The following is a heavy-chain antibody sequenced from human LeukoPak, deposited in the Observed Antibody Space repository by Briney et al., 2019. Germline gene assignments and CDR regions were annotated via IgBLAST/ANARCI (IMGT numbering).Heavy chain of an antibody. J-gene: IGHJ4*02. D-gene: IGHD2-15*01. CDR1: GYTFNNYW. CDR2: LYPDGSAT. Sequence: GESLKISCKASGYTFNNYWIGWVRQMPGRGLEWMGMLYPDGSATTYHPSFEGRVTISADKSVTTAYLEWNSLKASDTALYYCARTVAATPYFDYWGQGTLVTVSS. CDR3: ARTVAATPYFDY. V-gene: IGHV5-51*01.